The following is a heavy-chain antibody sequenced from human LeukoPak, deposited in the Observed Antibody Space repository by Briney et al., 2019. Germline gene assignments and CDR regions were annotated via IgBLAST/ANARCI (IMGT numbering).Heavy chain of an antibody. CDR1: GGSISRYY. J-gene: IGHJ4*02. V-gene: IGHV4-59*08. CDR3: ARLGGQLAFYYFDY. CDR2: IYYSGSS. D-gene: IGHD6-13*01. Sequence: WETLSLTCTVSGGSISRYYWSWIRQPPGKGLEWIGDIYYSGSSNYNPSLKSRVTISVDTSKNQFSLKLSYVTAADTAVYYCARLGGQLAFYYFDYCGQGTLVTVSS.